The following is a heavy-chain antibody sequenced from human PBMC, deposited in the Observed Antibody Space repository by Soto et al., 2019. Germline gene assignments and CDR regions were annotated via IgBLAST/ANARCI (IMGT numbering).Heavy chain of an antibody. CDR2: ISDHNGNT. V-gene: IGHV1-18*01. D-gene: IGHD1-1*01. Sequence: QVHLVQSGAEVKKPGASVKVSCKASGYTFTSYGITWVRQAPGQGLEWMGWISDHNGNTDYAQKLQGRVIVTRDTSTSTASIELRSMISDHTAVYYFARGRYGDYWGQGALVTVSS. CDR3: ARGRYGDY. CDR1: GYTFTSYG. J-gene: IGHJ4*02.